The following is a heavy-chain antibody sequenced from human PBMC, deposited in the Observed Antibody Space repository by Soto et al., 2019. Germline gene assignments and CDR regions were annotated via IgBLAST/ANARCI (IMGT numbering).Heavy chain of an antibody. CDR3: ARESLPRNNDIIVVVPAAPFDY. V-gene: IGHV3-7*01. Sequence: GGSLRLSCAASGFTFSSYWMSWVRQAPGKGLEWVANIKQDGSEKYYVDSVKGRFTISRDNAKNSLYLQMNSLRAEDTAVYYCARESLPRNNDIIVVVPAAPFDYWGQGTLVTVSS. CDR1: GFTFSSYW. J-gene: IGHJ4*02. D-gene: IGHD2-2*01. CDR2: IKQDGSEK.